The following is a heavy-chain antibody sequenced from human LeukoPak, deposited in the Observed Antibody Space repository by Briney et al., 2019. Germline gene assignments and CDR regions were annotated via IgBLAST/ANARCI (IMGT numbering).Heavy chain of an antibody. J-gene: IGHJ6*02. CDR2: ISYDGSNK. V-gene: IGHV3-30*04. CDR1: GFTPSSYA. Sequence: RRSLRLSCAASGFTPSSYAMHWVRQAPGTGLEWVAVISYDGSNKYYADSVKGRYTISRDNSKNTLYLQMNSLRAEDTAVYYCARDYHGMDVWGQGTTVTVSS. CDR3: ARDYHGMDV.